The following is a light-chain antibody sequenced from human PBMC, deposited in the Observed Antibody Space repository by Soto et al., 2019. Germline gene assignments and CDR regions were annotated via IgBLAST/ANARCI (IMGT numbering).Light chain of an antibody. V-gene: IGKV3-20*01. CDR2: GAS. J-gene: IGKJ1*01. CDR1: QSVNSNF. Sequence: EIVLTQSPGTLSLSPGERATLSCRASQSVNSNFLAWYQQKPGQAPRLLIYGASNRATGIPDRFSGSGSGTDFTLTISRLEPEDFAVYYGQQYGNSPRTFGQGTKLEIK. CDR3: QQYGNSPRT.